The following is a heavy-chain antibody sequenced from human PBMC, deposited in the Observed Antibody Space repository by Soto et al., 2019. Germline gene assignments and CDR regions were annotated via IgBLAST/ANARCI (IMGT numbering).Heavy chain of an antibody. Sequence: SVKVSCKASGYTFTRSGISWVRQAPGQGPEWMGGIIPIFGTANYAQKFQGRVTITADESTSTAYIELSSLRSEDTAVYYCARTYSSSWYWFDPWGQGTLVTVSS. V-gene: IGHV1-69*13. CDR1: GYTFTRSG. J-gene: IGHJ5*02. D-gene: IGHD6-13*01. CDR3: ARTYSSSWYWFDP. CDR2: IIPIFGTA.